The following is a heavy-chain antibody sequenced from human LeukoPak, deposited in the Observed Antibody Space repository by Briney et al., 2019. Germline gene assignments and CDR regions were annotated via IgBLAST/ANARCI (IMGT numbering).Heavy chain of an antibody. J-gene: IGHJ6*02. D-gene: IGHD6-13*01. CDR3: ARGLGYSSSWTTKPKRNYYGMDV. Sequence: ASVKVSCKASGYTFTSYDINWVRQATGQGLEWMGCMNPNSGNTGYAQKFQGRVTMTRNTSISTAYMELSSLRSEDTAVYYCARGLGYSSSWTTKPKRNYYGMDVWGQGTTDTVSS. V-gene: IGHV1-8*01. CDR2: MNPNSGNT. CDR1: GYTFTSYD.